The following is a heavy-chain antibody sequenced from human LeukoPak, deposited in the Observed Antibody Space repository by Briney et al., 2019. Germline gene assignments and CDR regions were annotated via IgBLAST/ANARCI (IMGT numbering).Heavy chain of an antibody. CDR3: ATVATMVRGGGAFDI. V-gene: IGHV1-24*01. J-gene: IGHJ3*02. CDR2: FDPEDGET. Sequence: ASVKVSCKVSGYTLTELSMHWVRQAPGKGLEWMGGFDPEDGETIYAQKFQGRVTMTEDTSTDTAYMELSSLRSEDTAVYYCATVATMVRGGGAFDIWGQGTMVTVSS. CDR1: GYTLTELS. D-gene: IGHD3-10*01.